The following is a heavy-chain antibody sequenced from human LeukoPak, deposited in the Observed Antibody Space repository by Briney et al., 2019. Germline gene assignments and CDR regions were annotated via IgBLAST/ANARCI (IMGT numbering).Heavy chain of an antibody. Sequence: SVKVSCKASGGTFSSYAISWVRQAPGQGLEWMGGIIPIFGTANYAQKFQGRVTITADESTSTAYMELSSLRSADTAVYYCASGIAAAGPVDYWGQGTLVTVSS. CDR1: GGTFSSYA. D-gene: IGHD6-13*01. CDR2: IIPIFGTA. CDR3: ASGIAAAGPVDY. V-gene: IGHV1-69*13. J-gene: IGHJ4*02.